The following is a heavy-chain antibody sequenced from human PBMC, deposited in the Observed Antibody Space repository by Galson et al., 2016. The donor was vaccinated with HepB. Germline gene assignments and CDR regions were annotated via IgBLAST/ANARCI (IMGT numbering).Heavy chain of an antibody. J-gene: IGHJ6*02. Sequence: SLRLSCAASGFTFSNYAMHWVRQAPGKGLEWVAILSYDGNSKYYAESVRGRSSISRDNSKKTLHLQMNNLRIEDTAVYYCVRGFLGIERYSDWSSYYSFGMDVWGQGTTVTIS. CDR1: GFTFSNYA. CDR3: VRGFLGIERYSDWSSYYSFGMDV. V-gene: IGHV3-30*03. CDR2: LSYDGNSK. D-gene: IGHD3-9*01.